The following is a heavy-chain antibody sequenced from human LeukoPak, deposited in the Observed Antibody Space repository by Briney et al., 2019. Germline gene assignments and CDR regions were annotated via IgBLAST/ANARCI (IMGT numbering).Heavy chain of an antibody. D-gene: IGHD1-20*01. J-gene: IGHJ3*02. Sequence: SETLSLTCTVSGGSISSGGYYWSWIRQPPGKGLEWIGYIYHSGSTYYNPSLKSRVTISVDRSKNQFSLKLSSVTAADTAVYYCARDNRNWPGNAFDIWGQGTMVTVSS. V-gene: IGHV4-30-2*01. CDR1: GGSISSGGYY. CDR3: ARDNRNWPGNAFDI. CDR2: IYHSGST.